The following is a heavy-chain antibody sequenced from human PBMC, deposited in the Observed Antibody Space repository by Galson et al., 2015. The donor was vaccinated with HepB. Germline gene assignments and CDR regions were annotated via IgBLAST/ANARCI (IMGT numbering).Heavy chain of an antibody. CDR1: GYIFKSYG. Sequence: SVKVSCKASGYIFKSYGISWVRQAPGQGLEWMGWISVYNGNTKDAEELQGRVTLTADTSKTTAYMELTSLTSDDTAVYFCAREWIIAGVKRSALDVWGQGTTVTVS. J-gene: IGHJ6*02. D-gene: IGHD3-16*01. CDR3: AREWIIAGVKRSALDV. CDR2: ISVYNGNT. V-gene: IGHV1-18*01.